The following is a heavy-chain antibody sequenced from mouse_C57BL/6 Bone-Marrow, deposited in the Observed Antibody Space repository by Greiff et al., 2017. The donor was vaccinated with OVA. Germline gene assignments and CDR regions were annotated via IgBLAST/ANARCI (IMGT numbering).Heavy chain of an antibody. D-gene: IGHD2-5*01. J-gene: IGHJ1*03. CDR2: ISDGGSYT. CDR3: ARGSYSNYGGYFDV. CDR1: GFTFSSYA. V-gene: IGHV5-4*03. Sequence: EVKLVESGGGLVKPGGSLKLSCAASGFTFSSYAMSWVRQTPEKRLEWVATISDGGSYTYYPDNVKGRFTISRDNAKNNLYLQMSHLKSEDTAMYYCARGSYSNYGGYFDVWGTGTTVTVSS.